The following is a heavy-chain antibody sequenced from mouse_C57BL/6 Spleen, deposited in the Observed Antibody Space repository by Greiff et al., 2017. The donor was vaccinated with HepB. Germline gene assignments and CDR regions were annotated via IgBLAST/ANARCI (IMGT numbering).Heavy chain of an antibody. J-gene: IGHJ2*01. CDR3: GEVGYYGSRYFDY. V-gene: IGHV1-53*01. Sequence: QVQLQQSGAELARPGASVKLSCKASGYTFTSYWMHWVKQRPGQGLEWIGNINPSNGGTNYNEKFKSKATLTVDKSSSTAYMQLSSLTSEDSAVYYCGEVGYYGSRYFDYWGQGTTLTVSS. D-gene: IGHD1-1*01. CDR2: INPSNGGT. CDR1: GYTFTSYW.